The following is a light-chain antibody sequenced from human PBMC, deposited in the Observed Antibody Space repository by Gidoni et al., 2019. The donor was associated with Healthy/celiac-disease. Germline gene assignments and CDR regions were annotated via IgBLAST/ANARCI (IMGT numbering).Light chain of an antibody. CDR3: QQYYSTPTWT. J-gene: IGKJ1*01. CDR2: WAS. V-gene: IGKV4-1*01. Sequence: DIVMTQSPDSLAVSLGERATINCKSSQSVLYSSNNKNYLAWYQQKPGQPPKLLIYWASTRESGVPDRFSGSGSGTAFTLTISSLQAEDVAVYYCQQYYSTPTWTFXQXTKVEIK. CDR1: QSVLYSSNNKNY.